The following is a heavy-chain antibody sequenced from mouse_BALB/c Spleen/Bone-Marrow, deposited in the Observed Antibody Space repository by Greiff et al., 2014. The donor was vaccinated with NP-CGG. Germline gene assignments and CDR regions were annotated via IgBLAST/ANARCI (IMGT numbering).Heavy chain of an antibody. CDR3: AIYYYGSSGFAY. CDR1: GFNIKDTY. CDR2: IDPANGNT. Sequence: VQLQQSGAELVKPGASVKLSCTASGFNIKDTYMHWVKQRPEQGLEWIGRIDPANGNTKYDPKFQGKATITADASSNTAYLQLSSLTSEDTAAYYCAIYYYGSSGFAYWGQGTLVTASA. J-gene: IGHJ3*01. D-gene: IGHD1-1*01. V-gene: IGHV14-3*02.